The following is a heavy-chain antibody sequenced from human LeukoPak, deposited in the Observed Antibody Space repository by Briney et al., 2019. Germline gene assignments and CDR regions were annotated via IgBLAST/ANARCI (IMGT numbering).Heavy chain of an antibody. D-gene: IGHD3-10*01. J-gene: IGHJ4*02. CDR1: GFTFSNYN. CDR2: ITTSSSHI. Sequence: GGSLRLSCAASGFTFSNYNMNWVRQAPGKGLEWVSSITTSSSHIYYADSVTGRFTISRDNARNSLYLQMNSLRAEDTAVYYCAKVAKYYYGSETYYFFEHWGQGTPVTASS. V-gene: IGHV3-21*01. CDR3: AKVAKYYYGSETYYFFEH.